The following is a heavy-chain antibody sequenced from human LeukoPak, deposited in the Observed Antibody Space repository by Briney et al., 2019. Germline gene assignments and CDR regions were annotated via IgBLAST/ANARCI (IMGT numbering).Heavy chain of an antibody. D-gene: IGHD3-9*01. CDR2: IWYDGSNK. CDR1: GFTFSSYG. CDR3: AREGEYYDILTGYYLTKYYFDY. Sequence: PGGSLRLSCAASGFTFSSYGMHWVRQAPGKGLEWVAVIWYDGSNKYYADSVKGRFTISRDNSKNTLYLQMNSLRAEDTAVYYCAREGEYYDILTGYYLTKYYFDYWGQGTLVTVSS. J-gene: IGHJ4*02. V-gene: IGHV3-33*08.